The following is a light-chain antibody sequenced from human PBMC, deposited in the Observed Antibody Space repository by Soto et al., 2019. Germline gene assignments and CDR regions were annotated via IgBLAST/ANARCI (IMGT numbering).Light chain of an antibody. CDR2: DAS. Sequence: ATVSLSKCVRAALSNRASQSVSSYVAGYQQQPGQAPRLLLYDASNRATGIPARFSGSGSGTYFTLTISSIEPEDSAVYYCQQRCNWPPISSAQGTRLEI. V-gene: IGKV3-11*01. CDR3: QQRCNWPPIS. J-gene: IGKJ5*01. CDR1: QSVSSY.